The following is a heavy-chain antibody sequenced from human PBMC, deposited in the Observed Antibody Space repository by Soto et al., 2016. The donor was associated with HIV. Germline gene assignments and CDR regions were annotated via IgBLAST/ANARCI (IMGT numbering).Heavy chain of an antibody. CDR3: AKDRQLLSHGALDV. CDR2: ISGSGGST. V-gene: IGHV3-23*01. J-gene: IGHJ6*02. D-gene: IGHD3-10*01. Sequence: EVQLLESGGGLVQPGGSLRLSCAASGFTFSSYAMSWVRQAPGKGLEWVSAISGSGGSTYYADSVKGRFTISRDNSKNTLYLQMNSLRAEDTAVYYCAKDRQLLSHGALDVWGQGTNGHRLL. CDR1: GFTFSSYA.